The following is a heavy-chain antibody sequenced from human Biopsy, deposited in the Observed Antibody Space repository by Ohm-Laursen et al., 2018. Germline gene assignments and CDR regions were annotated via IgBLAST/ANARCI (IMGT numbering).Heavy chain of an antibody. Sequence: SETLSLTCSVSGGSVTNYYWTWIRQPPGKGLEWIGYMYYNERTYYNPSLRDRVTISVDTSKNQISLRLSSVTAADTAVYYCASGGQWPKPYLRYFDPWGQGTLVTVSS. J-gene: IGHJ5*02. CDR2: MYYNERT. CDR3: ASGGQWPKPYLRYFDP. V-gene: IGHV4-59*02. D-gene: IGHD6-19*01. CDR1: GGSVTNYY.